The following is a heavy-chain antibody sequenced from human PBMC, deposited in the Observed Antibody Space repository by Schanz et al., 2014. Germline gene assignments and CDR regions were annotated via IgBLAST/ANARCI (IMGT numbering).Heavy chain of an antibody. CDR3: AKTPREYCNYDNCPNWFAS. Sequence: EMQLLESGGGLAQPGGSLRLSCAASGFTLSNYAMSWVRQAPGKGLEWVSAVSSRSDEIKYADSVRGRFTISRDNSRSTMYLQMNSLRAEDTAVYYCAKTPREYCNYDNCPNWFASWGQGTLVTASS. V-gene: IGHV3-23*05. CDR2: VSSRSDEI. J-gene: IGHJ5*01. CDR1: GFTLSNYA. D-gene: IGHD2-15*01.